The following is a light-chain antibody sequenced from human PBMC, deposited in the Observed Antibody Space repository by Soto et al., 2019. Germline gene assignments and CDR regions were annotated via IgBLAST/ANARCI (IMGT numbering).Light chain of an antibody. V-gene: IGKV1-39*01. CDR3: QQSYSTPLT. J-gene: IGKJ4*01. CDR2: AAS. CDR1: QTISTW. Sequence: DIQVTQSPTTLSASVVDRVTISCRASQTISTWMAWYQQKPGKAPKLLIYAASSLQSGVPSRFSGSGSGTDFTLTISSLQPEDFATYYCQQSYSTPLTFGGGTKVDIK.